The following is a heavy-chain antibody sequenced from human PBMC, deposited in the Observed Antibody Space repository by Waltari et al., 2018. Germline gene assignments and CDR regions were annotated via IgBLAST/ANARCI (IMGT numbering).Heavy chain of an antibody. V-gene: IGHV3-7*03. D-gene: IGHD2-15*01. J-gene: IGHJ4*02. Sequence: EVSLVESGGDLVQAGASLRLSCAASGFPFSAFWMTWVRQAPGKGLEWVANIKYDGSETYYVGSVRGRFTVSRDYLKNSVILQMNSLKAEDTAVYFCARTQYSATSYFDLWGQGTAVTVSS. CDR2: IKYDGSET. CDR3: ARTQYSATSYFDL. CDR1: GFPFSAFW.